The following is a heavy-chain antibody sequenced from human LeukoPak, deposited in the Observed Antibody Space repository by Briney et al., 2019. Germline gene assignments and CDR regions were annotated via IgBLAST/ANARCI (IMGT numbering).Heavy chain of an antibody. Sequence: GGSLRLSCAASGFTFSSYGMHWVRQAPGKGLEWVAVISYDGSNKYYADSVKGRFTISRDNSKNTLYPQMNSLRAEDTAVYYCAKDPRYSSSWSSLPFDYWGQGTLVTVSS. D-gene: IGHD6-13*01. J-gene: IGHJ4*02. CDR2: ISYDGSNK. V-gene: IGHV3-30*18. CDR3: AKDPRYSSSWSSLPFDY. CDR1: GFTFSSYG.